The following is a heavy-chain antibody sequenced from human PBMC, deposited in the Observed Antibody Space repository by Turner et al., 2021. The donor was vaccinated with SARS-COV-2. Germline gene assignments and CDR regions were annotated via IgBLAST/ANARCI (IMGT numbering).Heavy chain of an antibody. J-gene: IGHJ4*02. CDR2: IYSGGST. Sequence: EVQLVESGGGLFQPGGSLRLSCAASGFTVSSNYMSWVRRAPGKGLEWVSLIYSGGSTDYADSVKGRFTISRDNSKNTLSLQMNSLRAEDTAVYYCARHKWRRGAFDYWGQGTLVTVSS. CDR3: ARHKWRRGAFDY. V-gene: IGHV3-66*04. CDR1: GFTVSSNY. D-gene: IGHD5-12*01.